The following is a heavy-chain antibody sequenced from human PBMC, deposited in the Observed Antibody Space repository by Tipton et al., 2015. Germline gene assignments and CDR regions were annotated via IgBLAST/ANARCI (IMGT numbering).Heavy chain of an antibody. CDR1: AGSISTYY. J-gene: IGHJ4*02. Sequence: LRLSCSISAGSISTYYWSWIRQPAGKGLEWIGRIFTSGTTNYNPSLKSRVAISVDASKNQFSLELKSVTAADTAMYYCARGDVAAAGTFDFWGQGTLVTVSS. CDR3: ARGDVAAAGTFDF. CDR2: IFTSGTT. V-gene: IGHV4-4*07. D-gene: IGHD2-15*01.